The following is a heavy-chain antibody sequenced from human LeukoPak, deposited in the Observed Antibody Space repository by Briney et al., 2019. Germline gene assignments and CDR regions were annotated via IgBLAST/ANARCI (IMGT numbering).Heavy chain of an antibody. J-gene: IGHJ6*02. D-gene: IGHD2-15*01. CDR2: ISSSGSTK. CDR3: ARDCSGGSCYSEDGYYYYGMDV. V-gene: IGHV3-48*03. CDR1: GFTFSSYE. Sequence: GGSLRLSCAASGFTFSSYEMNWVRQAPGKGLEWVSYISSSGSTKYYADSVKGRFTISRDNAKNSLYLQMNSLRAEDTAVYYCARDCSGGSCYSEDGYYYYGMDVWGQGTTVTVSS.